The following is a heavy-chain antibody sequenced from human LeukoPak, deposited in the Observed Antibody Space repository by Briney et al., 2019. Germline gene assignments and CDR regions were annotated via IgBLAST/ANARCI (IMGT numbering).Heavy chain of an antibody. CDR2: INHSGST. D-gene: IGHD5-24*01. Sequence: PSETLSLTCAAYGGSFSGYYWSWIRQPPGKGLEWIGEINHSGSTNYNPSLKSRVTISVDTSKNQFSLKLSSVTAADTAVYYCARGRWGWLQLPPFDYWGQGTLVTVSS. J-gene: IGHJ4*02. CDR1: GGSFSGYY. V-gene: IGHV4-34*01. CDR3: ARGRWGWLQLPPFDY.